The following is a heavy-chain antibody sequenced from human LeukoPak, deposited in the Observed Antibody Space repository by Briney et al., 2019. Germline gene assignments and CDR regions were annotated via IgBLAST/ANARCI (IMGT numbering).Heavy chain of an antibody. D-gene: IGHD6-13*01. J-gene: IGHJ4*02. Sequence: GASVKVSCKASGYTFTSYAMHWVRQAPGQRLEWMGWINAGNGNTKYSQKFLGRVTITRDTSASTAYMELSSLRSEDTAVYYCARGGGQKWYSSSWDHFDYWGQGTLVTVSS. CDR1: GYTFTSYA. CDR3: ARGGGQKWYSSSWDHFDY. V-gene: IGHV1-3*01. CDR2: INAGNGNT.